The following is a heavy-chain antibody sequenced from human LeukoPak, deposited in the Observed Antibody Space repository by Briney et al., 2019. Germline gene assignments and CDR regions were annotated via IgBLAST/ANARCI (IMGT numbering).Heavy chain of an antibody. Sequence: GGSLRLSCAASGFTFSSYWMHWVRQAPGKGLVWVSRINSDGSSTSYADSVKGRFTISRDNAKNTLYRQMNSQRAEDTAVYYCARDPPTSYYDSSGRWGFDYWGQGTLVTVSS. J-gene: IGHJ4*02. CDR2: INSDGSST. D-gene: IGHD3-22*01. CDR3: ARDPPTSYYDSSGRWGFDY. V-gene: IGHV3-74*01. CDR1: GFTFSSYW.